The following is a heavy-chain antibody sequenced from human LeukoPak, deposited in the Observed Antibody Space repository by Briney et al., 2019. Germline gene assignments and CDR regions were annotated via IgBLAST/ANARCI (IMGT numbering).Heavy chain of an antibody. V-gene: IGHV3-33*01. CDR1: GFTFSSYG. Sequence: PGRSLRLSCAASGFTFSSYGMHWVRQAPGKGLEWVAVIWYDGSNKYYADPVKGRFTISRDNSKNTLYLQMNSLRAEDTAVYYCARDMQNYYDSSGYIGYFDYWGQGTLVTVSS. D-gene: IGHD3-22*01. CDR2: IWYDGSNK. CDR3: ARDMQNYYDSSGYIGYFDY. J-gene: IGHJ4*02.